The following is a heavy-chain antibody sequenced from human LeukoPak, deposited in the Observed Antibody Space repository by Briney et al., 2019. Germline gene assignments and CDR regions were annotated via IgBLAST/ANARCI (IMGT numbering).Heavy chain of an antibody. V-gene: IGHV3-33*08. CDR2: IWYDGSNK. D-gene: IGHD6-6*01. Sequence: SGGSLRLSCAASGFTFSDYWMSWVRQAPGKGLEWVAVIWYDGSNKYYADSVKGRFTISRDNSKNTLYLQMNSLRAEDTAVYYCARGIAARLIDYWGQGTLVTVSS. CDR1: GFTFSDYW. J-gene: IGHJ4*02. CDR3: ARGIAARLIDY.